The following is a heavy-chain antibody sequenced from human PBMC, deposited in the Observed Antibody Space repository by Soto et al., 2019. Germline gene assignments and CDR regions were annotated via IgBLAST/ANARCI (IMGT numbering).Heavy chain of an antibody. D-gene: IGHD1-26*01. V-gene: IGHV3-7*03. Sequence: GGSLRLSCAASGFTFSSYWMSWVRQAPGKGLEWVANIKQDGSEKYYVDSVKGRFTISRDNAKNSLYLQMNSLRAEDTAVYYCARFWDPGSPSDDAFDIWGQGTMVTVSS. CDR3: ARFWDPGSPSDDAFDI. CDR2: IKQDGSEK. J-gene: IGHJ3*02. CDR1: GFTFSSYW.